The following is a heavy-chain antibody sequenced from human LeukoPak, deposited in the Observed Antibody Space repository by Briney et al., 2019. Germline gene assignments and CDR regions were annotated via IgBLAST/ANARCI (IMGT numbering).Heavy chain of an antibody. J-gene: IGHJ4*02. D-gene: IGHD4-17*01. CDR2: IYYSGST. CDR1: GGSISSSTYD. CDR3: ARQYTVFDY. Sequence: SETLSLTCTVSGGSISSSTYDWGWIRQTPGKGLEWIGSIYYSGSTYYNPSLKSRVTISVDTSNNQFSLKLSSVTASDTAVYYCARQYTVFDYWGQGTLVNGSS. V-gene: IGHV4-39*01.